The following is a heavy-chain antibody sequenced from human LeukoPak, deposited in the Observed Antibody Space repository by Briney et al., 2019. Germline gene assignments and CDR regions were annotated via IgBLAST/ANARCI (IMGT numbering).Heavy chain of an antibody. J-gene: IGHJ6*03. V-gene: IGHV4-34*01. CDR1: GGSFSGYN. CDR3: VRLGPHPSNYYYYYMDV. Sequence: PSETLSLTCAVYGGSFSGYNWNWIRQPPGKGLEWIGEINDSGTTSYNPSLKSRVTISLDMSKNQFSLKVRSVTAADTAVYYCVRLGPHPSNYYYYYMDVWGKGTTVTISS. CDR2: INDSGTT.